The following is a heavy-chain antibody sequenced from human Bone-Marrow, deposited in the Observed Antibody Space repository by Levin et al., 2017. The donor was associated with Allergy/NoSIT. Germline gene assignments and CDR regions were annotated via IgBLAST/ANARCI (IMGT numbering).Heavy chain of an antibody. CDR1: GFTFSSYG. J-gene: IGHJ3*01. CDR3: VRASGPFDL. V-gene: IGHV3-33*01. CDR2: IWSDVSHT. Sequence: GGSLRLSCAASGFTFSSYGIHWVRQAPGKGLEWVAVIWSDVSHTYYADSVKGRFTISRDNSKNTLYLQMSSLRADDTALYYCVRASGPFDLWGQGTVVTVSS.